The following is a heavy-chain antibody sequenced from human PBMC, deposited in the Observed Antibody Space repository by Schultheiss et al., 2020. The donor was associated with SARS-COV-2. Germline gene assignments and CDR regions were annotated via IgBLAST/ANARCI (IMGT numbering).Heavy chain of an antibody. V-gene: IGHV3-74*01. J-gene: IGHJ4*02. CDR3: VREGGYGGSPFDH. CDR1: GFTFSSYW. D-gene: IGHD4-23*01. Sequence: GESLKISCAASGFTFSSYWMSWVRQAPGKGLEWVSQGSSDGRVITYAESVKGRFTISRDNSKNTPYLQMNSLRAEDTAVYYCVREGGYGGSPFDHWGQGTLVTVSS. CDR2: GSSDGRVI.